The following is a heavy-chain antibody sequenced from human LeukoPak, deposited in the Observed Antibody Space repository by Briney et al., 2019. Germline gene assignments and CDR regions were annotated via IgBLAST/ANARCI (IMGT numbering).Heavy chain of an antibody. V-gene: IGHV3-74*01. D-gene: IGHD3-3*01. CDR1: GFTFSSYW. CDR2: INSDGSST. J-gene: IGHJ4*02. CDR3: ARVSGDFWSGYYSDY. Sequence: GGSLRLSCAASGFTFSSYWMHWVRQAPGKGLVWVSRINSDGSSTSYADSVKGRSTISRDNAKNTLYLQMNSLRAEDTAVYYCARVSGDFWSGYYSDYWGQGTLVTVSS.